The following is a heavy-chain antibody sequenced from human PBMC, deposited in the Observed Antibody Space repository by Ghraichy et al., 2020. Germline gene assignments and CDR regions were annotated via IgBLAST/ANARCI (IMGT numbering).Heavy chain of an antibody. D-gene: IGHD1-26*01. CDR1: DAAIRSFY. Sequence: SETLSLTCTVSDAAIRSFYWGWIRQPPGKELEWIGYISYSGTTNYSPALKSRVTMSFDRSKNQFSLELYSMTAADTAFYYCARVESVPPGGHRFDNWGQGTLVIVSS. CDR3: ARVESVPPGGHRFDN. V-gene: IGHV4-59*12. J-gene: IGHJ4*02. CDR2: ISYSGTT.